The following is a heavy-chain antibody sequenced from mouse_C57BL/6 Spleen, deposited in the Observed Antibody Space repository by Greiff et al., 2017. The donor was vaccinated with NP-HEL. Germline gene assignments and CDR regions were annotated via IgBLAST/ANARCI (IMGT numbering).Heavy chain of an antibody. Sequence: VQLQQSGPELVKPGASVKIPCKASGYTFTDYNMDWVKQSHGKSLEWIGDINPNNGGTIYNQKFKGKATLTVDKSSSTAYMELRSLTSEDTAVYYCARGRYGNYGYFDVWGTGTTVTVSS. V-gene: IGHV1-18*01. CDR1: GYTFTDYN. CDR3: ARGRYGNYGYFDV. D-gene: IGHD2-10*02. CDR2: INPNNGGT. J-gene: IGHJ1*03.